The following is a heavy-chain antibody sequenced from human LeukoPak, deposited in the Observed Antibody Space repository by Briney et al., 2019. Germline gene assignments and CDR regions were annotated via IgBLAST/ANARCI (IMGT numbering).Heavy chain of an antibody. D-gene: IGHD3-22*01. CDR2: IIPILGIA. V-gene: IGHV1-69*02. Sequence: ASVKVSCKASGGTFSSYIISGVRQAPGQGVEWMGRIIPILGIANSAQKFQGRVTITADKSTSTAYMELSSLRSEDTAVYYCARQDSSGYSYWGQGTLVTVSS. CDR1: GGTFSSYI. CDR3: ARQDSSGYSY. J-gene: IGHJ1*01.